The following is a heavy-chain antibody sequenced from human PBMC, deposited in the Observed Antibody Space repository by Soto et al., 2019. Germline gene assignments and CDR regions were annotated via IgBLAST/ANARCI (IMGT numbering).Heavy chain of an antibody. CDR2: IYYSGST. D-gene: IGHD3-16*02. CDR1: GGSISSSSYY. CDR3: ARRGGMITFGGVIVKDYYYGMDV. Sequence: SSETLSLTCTVSGGSISSSSYYWGWIRQPPGKGLEWIGSIYYSGSTYYNPSLKSRVTISVDTSKNQFSLKLSSVTAADTAVYYCARRGGMITFGGVIVKDYYYGMDVWGQGTTVT. J-gene: IGHJ6*02. V-gene: IGHV4-39*01.